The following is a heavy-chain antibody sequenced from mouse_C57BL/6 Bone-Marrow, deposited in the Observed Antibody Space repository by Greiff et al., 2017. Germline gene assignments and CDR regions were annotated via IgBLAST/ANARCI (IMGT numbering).Heavy chain of an antibody. D-gene: IGHD1-1*01. CDR2: ISDGGSYT. V-gene: IGHV5-4*01. CDR3: ARDLYGSSDY. Sequence: DVKLVESGGGLVKPGGSLKLSCAASGFTFSSYAMSWVRQTPEKRLEWVATISDGGSYTYYPDNVKGRFTISRDNAKNNLYLQMSHLKSEDTAMYYCARDLYGSSDYWGQGTTLTVSS. CDR1: GFTFSSYA. J-gene: IGHJ2*01.